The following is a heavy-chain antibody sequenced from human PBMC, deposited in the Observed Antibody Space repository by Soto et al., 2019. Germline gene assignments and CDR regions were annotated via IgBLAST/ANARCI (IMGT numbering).Heavy chain of an antibody. CDR1: GGTFSSYA. CDR3: ARVRQQLTNYYYYGMDV. Sequence: SVKVSCKASGGTFSSYAISWVRQAPGQGLEWMGGIIPIFGTANYAQKFQGRVTITADESTSTAYMELSSLRSEDTAVYYCARVRQQLTNYYYYGMDVWGQGTTVTVSS. V-gene: IGHV1-69*13. CDR2: IIPIFGTA. D-gene: IGHD6-13*01. J-gene: IGHJ6*02.